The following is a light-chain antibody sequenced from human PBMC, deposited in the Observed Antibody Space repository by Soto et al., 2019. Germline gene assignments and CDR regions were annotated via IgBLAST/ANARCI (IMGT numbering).Light chain of an antibody. CDR3: SSFVGFSTFGRYV. Sequence: QSALTQARSVSGSPGQSVTISCTGTRSDIGIYDYVSWYQQHPGKAPKLVISDVNERPSGVPDRFSGSKSGYTASLTISGLQAEDEADYYCSSFVGFSTFGRYVFGTGTKLTVL. CDR2: DVN. CDR1: RSDIGIYDY. J-gene: IGLJ1*01. V-gene: IGLV2-11*01.